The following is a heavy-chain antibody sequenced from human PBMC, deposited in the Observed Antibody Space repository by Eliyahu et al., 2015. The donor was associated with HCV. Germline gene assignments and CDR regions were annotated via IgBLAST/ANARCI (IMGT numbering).Heavy chain of an antibody. CDR2: IRSKANSYAT. V-gene: IGHV3-73*02. J-gene: IGHJ4*02. D-gene: IGHD5-12*01. CDR3: TSKYSGYDEVDY. CDR1: GXXFXGSA. Sequence: EVQLVESGGGLVQPGGSLKLSCAASGXXFXGSAMHWVRPASGKGLEWVGRIRSKANSYATAYAASVKGRFTISRDDSKNTAYLQMNSLKTEDTAVYYCTSKYSGYDEVDYWGQGTLVTVSS.